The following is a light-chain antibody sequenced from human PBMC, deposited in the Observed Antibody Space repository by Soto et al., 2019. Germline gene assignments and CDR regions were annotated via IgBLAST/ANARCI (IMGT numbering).Light chain of an antibody. CDR3: QQYGASLPVT. V-gene: IGKV3-20*01. CDR1: QSVSNSN. Sequence: EFVLTQSPGTLSLSPGERATLSCRASQSVSNSNLAWYQQKPGQAPRPLIYGASNRATGVPDRFSGSESGTDFTVTISRLEPEDFAVYYCQQYGASLPVTFGPGTKVEIK. CDR2: GAS. J-gene: IGKJ3*01.